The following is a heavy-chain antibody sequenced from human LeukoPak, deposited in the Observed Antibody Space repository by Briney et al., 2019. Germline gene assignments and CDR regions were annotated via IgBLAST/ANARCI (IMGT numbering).Heavy chain of an antibody. CDR3: ARYYGSGSQDYYSYYMDV. D-gene: IGHD3-10*01. CDR2: IYYSGST. CDR1: GGSISSYY. V-gene: IGHV4-59*08. J-gene: IGHJ6*03. Sequence: SETLSLTCTVSGGSISSYYWSWIRQPPGKGLEWIGYIYYSGSTNYNPSLKSRVTISVDTSKNQFSLKLRSVTAADTAVYYCARYYGSGSQDYYSYYMDVWGKGTTVTISS.